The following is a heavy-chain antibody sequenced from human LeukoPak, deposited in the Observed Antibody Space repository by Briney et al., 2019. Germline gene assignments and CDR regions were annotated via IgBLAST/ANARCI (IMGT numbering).Heavy chain of an antibody. CDR1: GGTFSSYA. V-gene: IGHV1-69*05. D-gene: IGHD4-11*01. CDR3: STTVTTSLNYYYYMDV. J-gene: IGHJ6*03. Sequence: ASVKVSCKASGGTFSSYAIRGVRQAPGQGLEWMGGIIPIFGTANYAQKFQGRVTITTDESTSTAYMELSSLRSEDTAVYYCSTTVTTSLNYYYYMDVWGKGTTVTVSS. CDR2: IIPIFGTA.